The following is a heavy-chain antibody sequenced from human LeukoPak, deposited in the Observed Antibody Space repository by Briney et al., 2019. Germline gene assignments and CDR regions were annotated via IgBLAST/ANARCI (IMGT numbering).Heavy chain of an antibody. CDR2: IRSKAYGGTT. J-gene: IGHJ5*02. V-gene: IGHV3-49*03. CDR1: GFTFGDYA. Sequence: GGSPRLSCTASGFTFGDYAMSWFRQAPGKGLEWVGFIRSKAYGGTTEYAASVKGRFTISRDDSKSIAYLQMNSLKTEDTAVYYCTRFYSSSSDWFDPWGQGTLVTVSS. D-gene: IGHD6-6*01. CDR3: TRFYSSSSDWFDP.